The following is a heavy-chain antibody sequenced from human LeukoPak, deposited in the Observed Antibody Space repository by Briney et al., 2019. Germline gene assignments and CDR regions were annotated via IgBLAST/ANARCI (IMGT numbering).Heavy chain of an antibody. D-gene: IGHD6-13*01. Sequence: PSETLSLTCTVSGGSISNYYWSWIRQPPGKGLEWIGYIYYSGSTNYNPSLKSRVTISLDTSKSQFSLKLSSVTAADTAVYYCARERYSSSWYYFDYWGQGTLVTVSS. CDR2: IYYSGST. CDR1: GGSISNYY. V-gene: IGHV4-59*01. CDR3: ARERYSSSWYYFDY. J-gene: IGHJ4*02.